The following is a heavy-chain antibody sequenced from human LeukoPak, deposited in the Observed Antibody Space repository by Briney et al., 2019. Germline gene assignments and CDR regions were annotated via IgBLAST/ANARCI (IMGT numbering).Heavy chain of an antibody. V-gene: IGHV3-30*02. CDR1: GFTFSNAW. CDR2: VRYDGSIK. J-gene: IGHJ5*02. D-gene: IGHD2-2*01. CDR3: AKDGGCSTSCYSNWFDP. Sequence: PGGSLRLSCAASGFTFSNAWMSWVRQAPGKGLEWVAFVRYDGSIKYYADSVKGRFTISRDNSKNTLYLQMHSLKPEDTAVYYCAKDGGCSTSCYSNWFDPWGQGTLVTVSS.